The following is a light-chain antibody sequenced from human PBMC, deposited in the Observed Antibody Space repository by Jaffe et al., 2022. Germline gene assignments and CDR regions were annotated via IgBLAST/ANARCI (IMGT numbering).Light chain of an antibody. V-gene: IGKV1-39*01. Sequence: IQMTQSPSSLSASVGDRVTIACRASENIRTYLNWYQQKPGKAPKLLIFSASTLQNGVPSNFGGSGSGTDFTLTINNLQPEDFATYYCQQSYSTPYTFGQGTKLDIK. J-gene: IGKJ2*01. CDR3: QQSYSTPYT. CDR2: SAS. CDR1: ENIRTY.